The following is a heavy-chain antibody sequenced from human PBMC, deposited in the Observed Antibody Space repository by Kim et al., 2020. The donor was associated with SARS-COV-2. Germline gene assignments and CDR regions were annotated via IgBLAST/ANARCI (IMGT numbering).Heavy chain of an antibody. CDR2: ISWNSGAT. CDR3: LKTHMVRVGGPFVY. CDR1: GFTFDDYD. V-gene: IGHV3-9*01. D-gene: IGHD3-10*01. J-gene: IGHJ4*02. Sequence: GGSLSLSCTASGFTFDDYDMHWVRQAPGKGLEWVAGISWNSGATRYADSVTGRVTISRDNAKNSLYLEMNSLRAGDTALSSCLKTHMVRVGGPFVYLGQG.